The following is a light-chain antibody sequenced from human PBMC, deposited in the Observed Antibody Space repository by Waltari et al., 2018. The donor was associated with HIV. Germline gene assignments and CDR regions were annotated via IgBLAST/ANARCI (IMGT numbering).Light chain of an antibody. J-gene: IGLJ2*01. V-gene: IGLV2-11*01. Sequence: QSALTQPRSVSGSPGPSVTISCTGTSSDVGGYNYFSWYQQHPGKAPKLMIYDVSKRPSGVPDRFSGSKSGNTASLTISGLQAEDEADYYCCSYAGSYGVVFGGGTKLTVL. CDR2: DVS. CDR3: CSYAGSYGVV. CDR1: SSDVGGYNY.